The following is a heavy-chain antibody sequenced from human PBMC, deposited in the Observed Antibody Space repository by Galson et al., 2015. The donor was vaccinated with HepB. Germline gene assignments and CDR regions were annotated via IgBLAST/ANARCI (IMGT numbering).Heavy chain of an antibody. D-gene: IGHD1/OR15-1a*01. V-gene: IGHV3-74*01. J-gene: IGHJ4*02. Sequence: SLRLSCAASGFTFSSSWMHWVRQAPGKGLVWVARIDKDGSTVYADFVKGRFTTTRDNAKNTVTLQMNRRRADDTAVYFCARSWNRVLDYWGQGTMVTVSS. CDR1: GFTFSSSW. CDR3: ARSWNRVLDY. CDR2: IDKDGST.